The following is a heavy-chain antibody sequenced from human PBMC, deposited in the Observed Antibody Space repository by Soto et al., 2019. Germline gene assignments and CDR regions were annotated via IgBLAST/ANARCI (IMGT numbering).Heavy chain of an antibody. J-gene: IGHJ5*02. D-gene: IGHD3-16*01. Sequence: ASVKVSCKASGFAFTGYYIHCLRQAPGQGLEWMGWINAHSGGTEFAQKFQGRVTLTRDTPISTAYMTLTGLKSDDTAVYYCAKDLTRQLAYWLDPWGQGTQVTAPQ. CDR1: GFAFTGYY. CDR3: AKDLTRQLAYWLDP. CDR2: INAHSGGT. V-gene: IGHV1-2*02.